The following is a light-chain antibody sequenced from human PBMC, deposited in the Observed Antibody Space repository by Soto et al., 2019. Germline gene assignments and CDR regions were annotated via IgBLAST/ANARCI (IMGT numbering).Light chain of an antibody. V-gene: IGKV3D-20*01. CDR2: DAS. J-gene: IGKJ4*01. Sequence: EIVLTQSPATLSLSPGERATLSCGASQSISSYLAWYQQKPGLAPRLLIYDASSRATGIPDRFSGSGSGTDFTLTISSLLSEDFAVYYCHQYYKWPLTFGGGTKVDIK. CDR3: HQYYKWPLT. CDR1: QSISSY.